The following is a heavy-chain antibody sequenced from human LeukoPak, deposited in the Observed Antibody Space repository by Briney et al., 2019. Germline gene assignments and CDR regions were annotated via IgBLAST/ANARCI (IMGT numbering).Heavy chain of an antibody. V-gene: IGHV4-39*07. Sequence: SETLSLTCTVSGGSISSSSYCWGWIRQPPGKGLEWIGSIYYSGSTYYNPSLKSRVTISVDKSKNQFSLKLSSVTAADTAVYYCARDRGSYLGKAYYFDYWGQGTLVTVSS. CDR3: ARDRGSYLGKAYYFDY. D-gene: IGHD1-26*01. CDR2: IYYSGST. CDR1: GGSISSSSYC. J-gene: IGHJ4*02.